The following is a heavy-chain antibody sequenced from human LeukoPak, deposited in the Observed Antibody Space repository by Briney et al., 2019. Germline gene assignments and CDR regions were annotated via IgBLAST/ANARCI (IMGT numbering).Heavy chain of an antibody. CDR3: ARVLMGYSYGSPDANYYYGMDV. Sequence: SETLSLTCTVSGGSISSSSYYWSWIRQPPGKGLEWIGYIYYSGSTNYNPSLKSRVTISVDTSKNQFSLKLSSVTAADTAVYYCARVLMGYSYGSPDANYYYGMDVWGQGTTVTVSS. CDR1: GGSISSSSYY. D-gene: IGHD5-18*01. CDR2: IYYSGST. J-gene: IGHJ6*02. V-gene: IGHV4-61*01.